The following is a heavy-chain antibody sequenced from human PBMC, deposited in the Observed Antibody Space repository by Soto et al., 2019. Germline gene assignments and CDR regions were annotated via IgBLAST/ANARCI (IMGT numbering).Heavy chain of an antibody. J-gene: IGHJ5*02. CDR1: GYTFSTYG. CDR3: ARDWKGAEGFDP. D-gene: IGHD1-1*01. Sequence: QVQLVQSGAEVKKPGASVKVSCKASGYTFSTYGFSWVRQAPGQGLEWMGWIGADNGDTNYAQNFQGRATMTTDTSATPSYMELRSLTSDDTAVYFCARDWKGAEGFDPWGQGTLVTVSS. CDR2: IGADNGDT. V-gene: IGHV1-18*01.